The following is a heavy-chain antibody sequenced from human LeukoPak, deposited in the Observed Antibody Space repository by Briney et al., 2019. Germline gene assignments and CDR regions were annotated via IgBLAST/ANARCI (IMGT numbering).Heavy chain of an antibody. CDR2: ISYDGSKK. D-gene: IGHD1-26*01. CDR3: AKAAGSVGALGYYFDY. Sequence: GRSLRLSCAASGFTFSSYGMHWVRQAPGKGLEWVAVISYDGSKKYYADSVKGRFTISRDNSKNTLYLQMNSLRAEDTAVYYCAKAAGSVGALGYYFDYWGQGTLVTVSS. J-gene: IGHJ4*02. V-gene: IGHV3-30*18. CDR1: GFTFSSYG.